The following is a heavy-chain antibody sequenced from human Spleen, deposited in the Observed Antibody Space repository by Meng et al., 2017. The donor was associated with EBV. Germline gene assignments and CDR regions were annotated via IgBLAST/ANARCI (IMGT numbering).Heavy chain of an antibody. V-gene: IGHV1-18*01. Sequence: QVQLVQSGAEVKKPGASVKVSCTASGYTFMYYYTITWVRQAPGQGLEWMGWISDYKGNTTYAQKFQGRVTMTMDTSTTTAFMELSNLRSDDTAVYYCARLGGLDYGSGSLEGWFDPWGQGTLVTVSS. J-gene: IGHJ5*02. CDR2: ISDYKGNT. D-gene: IGHD3-10*01. CDR1: GYTFMYYYT. CDR3: ARLGGLDYGSGSLEGWFDP.